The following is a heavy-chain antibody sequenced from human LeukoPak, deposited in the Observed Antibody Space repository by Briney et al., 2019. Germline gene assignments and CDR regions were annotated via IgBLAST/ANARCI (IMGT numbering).Heavy chain of an antibody. CDR1: GCTFSSYG. Sequence: GGSLRLSCAASGCTFSSYGMHWVRQAPGKGLEWVAFIRYDGSNKYYADSVKGRFTISRDNSKNTLYLQMNSLRAEDTAVYYCATSYCSSTSCPPDAFDIWGQGTMVTVS. CDR3: ATSYCSSTSCPPDAFDI. J-gene: IGHJ3*02. CDR2: IRYDGSNK. D-gene: IGHD2-2*01. V-gene: IGHV3-30*02.